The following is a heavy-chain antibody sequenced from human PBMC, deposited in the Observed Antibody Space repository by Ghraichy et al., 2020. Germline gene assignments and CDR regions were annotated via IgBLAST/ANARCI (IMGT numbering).Heavy chain of an antibody. CDR3: ASAAAHQALDI. Sequence: ESLNISCTVSGGSISSYYWSWIRQPPGKGLEWIGYIYYSGSTNYNPSLKSRVTISVDTSKNQFSLKLSSVTAADTAVYYCASAAAHQALDIWGQGTMVTVSS. D-gene: IGHD6-13*01. CDR2: IYYSGST. J-gene: IGHJ3*02. V-gene: IGHV4-59*01. CDR1: GGSISSYY.